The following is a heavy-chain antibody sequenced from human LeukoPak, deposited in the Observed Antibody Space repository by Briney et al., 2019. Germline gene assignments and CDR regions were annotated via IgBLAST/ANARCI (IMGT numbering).Heavy chain of an antibody. CDR2: ISGSGGST. Sequence: GGSLRLSCAASGFTFSSYGMSWVRQAPGKVLEWVSAISGSGGSTYYADSVKGRFTISRDNSKNTLYLQMNSLRAEDTAVYYCAKPSSTDTYYYYYYMDVWGKGTTVTISS. D-gene: IGHD1-1*01. CDR1: GFTFSSYG. CDR3: AKPSSTDTYYYYYYMDV. J-gene: IGHJ6*03. V-gene: IGHV3-23*01.